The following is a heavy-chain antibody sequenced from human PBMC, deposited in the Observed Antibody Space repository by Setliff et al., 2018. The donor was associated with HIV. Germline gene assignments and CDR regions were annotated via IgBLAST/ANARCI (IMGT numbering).Heavy chain of an antibody. Sequence: ASVKVSCKASGYTFTSYGISWVRQAPGQGLEWMGWISAYNGNTNYAQKLQGRVTMTTDTSTSTAYMELRSLRSDDTAVYYCARDNRTGYSGGWPLDCWGQGTVVTVSS. J-gene: IGHJ4*02. V-gene: IGHV1-18*01. D-gene: IGHD5-12*01. CDR1: GYTFTSYG. CDR2: ISAYNGNT. CDR3: ARDNRTGYSGGWPLDC.